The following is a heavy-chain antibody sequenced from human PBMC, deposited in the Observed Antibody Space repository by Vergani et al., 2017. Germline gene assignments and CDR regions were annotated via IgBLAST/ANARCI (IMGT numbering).Heavy chain of an antibody. CDR3: VRERIVVGLEDH. CDR2: SHYSGNT. CDR1: GGSIRSGGDY. Sequence: QVQLQESGPGLVKPSEILSLTCSVSGGSIRSGGDYWSWIRQHPAKGLEWIGYSHYSGNTYYNPSLKSRVTISLDTSQNQFSLNLKSVTAADTAVYYCVRERIVVGLEDHWGRGTLVTVSS. J-gene: IGHJ4*02. V-gene: IGHV4-31*03. D-gene: IGHD2-21*01.